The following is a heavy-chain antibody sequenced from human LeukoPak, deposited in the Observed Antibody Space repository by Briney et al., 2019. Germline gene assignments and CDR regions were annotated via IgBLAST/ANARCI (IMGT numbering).Heavy chain of an antibody. CDR1: GFTFSSYA. Sequence: GGSLRLSCAASGFTFSSYAMSWVRQAPGKGLEWVSAISGSGGSTYYADSVKGRFTISRDNSKNTLYLQMNSLRAEDTAVYYCAKDQGHDFYAYAQFDYWGQGTLVTVSS. CDR2: ISGSGGST. CDR3: AKDQGHDFYAYAQFDY. D-gene: IGHD3-3*01. V-gene: IGHV3-23*01. J-gene: IGHJ4*02.